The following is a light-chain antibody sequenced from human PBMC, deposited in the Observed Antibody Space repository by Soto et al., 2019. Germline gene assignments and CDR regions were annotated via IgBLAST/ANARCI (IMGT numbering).Light chain of an antibody. CDR2: GAS. Sequence: EIVLTQSPGTLSLSPGERATLSCRAIQSVSSSYLAWYQQKPGQAPRLLIYGASTRATGIPARFSGSGSGTDFTLTFNSLEPEDFAVYYCQQRNVWPPITFGQGTRLEIK. CDR1: QSVSSSY. V-gene: IGKV3D-20*02. J-gene: IGKJ5*01. CDR3: QQRNVWPPIT.